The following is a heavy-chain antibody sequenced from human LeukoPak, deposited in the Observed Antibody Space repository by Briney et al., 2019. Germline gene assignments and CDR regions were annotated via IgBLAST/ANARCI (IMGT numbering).Heavy chain of an antibody. Sequence: SETLSLTCAVYGGSFSGYYWSWIRQPPGKGLEWIGEINHSGSTNYNPSLKSRVTISVDTSKNQFSLKLSSVTAADTAVYYCARDIVVVPAASNWFDSWGQGTLVTVSS. V-gene: IGHV4-34*01. CDR2: INHSGST. CDR1: GGSFSGYY. CDR3: ARDIVVVPAASNWFDS. D-gene: IGHD2-2*01. J-gene: IGHJ5*01.